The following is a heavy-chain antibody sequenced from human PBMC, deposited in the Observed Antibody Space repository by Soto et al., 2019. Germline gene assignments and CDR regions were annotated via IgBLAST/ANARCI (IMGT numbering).Heavy chain of an antibody. CDR1: GFTFSSYA. CDR2: ISGSGSNT. CDR3: AKESRSFYLRDDFDI. V-gene: IGHV3-23*01. D-gene: IGHD1-26*01. J-gene: IGHJ3*02. Sequence: EVQLLESGGGLVQPGGALRLSCAASGFTFSSYAMSWVRQAPGTGLEWVSAISGSGSNTYYADSVKGRFTISRDNSKNTLYLQMNSLRGEDTALYYCAKESRSFYLRDDFDIWGQGTMVTVSS.